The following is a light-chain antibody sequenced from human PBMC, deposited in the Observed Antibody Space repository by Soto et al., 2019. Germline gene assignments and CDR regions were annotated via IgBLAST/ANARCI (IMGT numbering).Light chain of an antibody. J-gene: IGKJ2*01. CDR3: QQHNHWPS. Sequence: MTQSPSTLSASVGDRVTLSCRASQSVSSNLAWYQQKPGQAPRLLIYSASTRATGIPARFSGSGSGTEFTLTISSLQSEDLAVYYCQQHNHWPSFGQGTNLEIK. V-gene: IGKV3-15*01. CDR1: QSVSSN. CDR2: SAS.